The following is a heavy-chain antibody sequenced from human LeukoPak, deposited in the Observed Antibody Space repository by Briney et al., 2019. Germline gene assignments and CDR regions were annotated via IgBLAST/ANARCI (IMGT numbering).Heavy chain of an antibody. CDR3: AGYYYDSSGSRKNWFDP. CDR2: IIPIFGTA. D-gene: IGHD3-22*01. CDR1: GGTFSSYA. V-gene: IGHV1-69*13. J-gene: IGHJ5*02. Sequence: SVKVSCKASGGTFSSYAISWVRQAPGQGLEWMGGIIPIFGTANYAQKFQGRVTITADESTSTAYMELSSLRSEDTAVYYCAGYYYDSSGSRKNWFDPWGQGTLVTVSS.